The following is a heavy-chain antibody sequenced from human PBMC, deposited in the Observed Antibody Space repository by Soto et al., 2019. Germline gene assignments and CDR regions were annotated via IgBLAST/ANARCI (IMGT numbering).Heavy chain of an antibody. J-gene: IGHJ5*02. D-gene: IGHD3-10*01. V-gene: IGHV4-31*03. CDR2: IYYSGST. Sequence: SETLSLTCTVSGGSISSGGYYWSWIRQHPGKGLEWIGYIYYSGSTYYNPSLKSRVTISVDTSKNQFSLKLSSVTAADTAVYYFVRYFGSTDYHWFDPWGQGTLVPVSA. CDR3: VRYFGSTDYHWFDP. CDR1: GGSISSGGYY.